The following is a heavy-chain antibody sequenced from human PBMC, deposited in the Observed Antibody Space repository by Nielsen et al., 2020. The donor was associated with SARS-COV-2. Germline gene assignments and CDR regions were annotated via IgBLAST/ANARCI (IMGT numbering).Heavy chain of an antibody. CDR2: ISYDGSEK. CDR3: ASAYSYGSDTFDI. CDR1: GFTFRNAW. Sequence: GESLKISCVASGFTFRNAWMTWVRQAPGKGLEWVAVISYDGSEKYYGDSVKGRLTISRDNSKSTLYLQMNGLRAEDTAIYYCASAYSYGSDTFDIWGQGTVVTVSS. V-gene: IGHV3-30*03. J-gene: IGHJ3*02. D-gene: IGHD5-18*01.